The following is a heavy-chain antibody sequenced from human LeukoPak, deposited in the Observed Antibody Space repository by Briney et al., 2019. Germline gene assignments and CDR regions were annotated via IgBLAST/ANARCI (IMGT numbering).Heavy chain of an antibody. Sequence: GASVKVSCKASGYTFIGYYIHWVRQAPGQGLEWMGWINPNSGGTNYAQKFQGRVTMTRDTSITTAYMDLGRLRSDDTAVYYCARAHESSGLFDYWGQGTLVTVSS. CDR3: ARAHESSGLFDY. D-gene: IGHD6-19*01. CDR2: INPNSGGT. J-gene: IGHJ4*02. CDR1: GYTFIGYY. V-gene: IGHV1-2*02.